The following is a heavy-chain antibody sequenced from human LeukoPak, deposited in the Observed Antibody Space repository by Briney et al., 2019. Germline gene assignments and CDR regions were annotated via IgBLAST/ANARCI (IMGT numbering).Heavy chain of an antibody. CDR3: ALGTINKDYYFGMDV. Sequence: GGSLRLSCAASGFTFSDYYMTWIRQAAGKGLEWLSYISNTGSTVFYADSVMGRFTVSRDNAKRPLYLQIKSLRDDDTAVYHCALGTINKDYYFGMDVWGQGTTVTVSS. J-gene: IGHJ6*02. D-gene: IGHD2-8*01. CDR1: GFTFSDYY. V-gene: IGHV3-11*01. CDR2: ISNTGSTV.